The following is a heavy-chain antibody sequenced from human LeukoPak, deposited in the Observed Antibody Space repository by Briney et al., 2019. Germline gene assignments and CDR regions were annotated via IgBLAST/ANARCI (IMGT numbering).Heavy chain of an antibody. Sequence: PSETLSLTCTVSGGSISSSSYYWGWIRQPPGKGLEWIGSIYYSGSTYYNPSLKSRVTISVDTSKNQFSLKLSSVTAADTAVYYCARTLQLWVNWFDPWGQGTLVTVSS. CDR2: IYYSGST. J-gene: IGHJ5*02. D-gene: IGHD5-18*01. CDR1: GGSISSSSYY. CDR3: ARTLQLWVNWFDP. V-gene: IGHV4-39*01.